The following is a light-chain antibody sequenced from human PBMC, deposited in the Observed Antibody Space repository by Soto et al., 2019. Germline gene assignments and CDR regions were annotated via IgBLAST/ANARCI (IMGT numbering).Light chain of an antibody. V-gene: IGKV3-20*01. CDR1: QSVTNTY. CDR3: QHYGRSPM. Sequence: IVLTQSPGTLSLSPGERATLSCRASQSVTNTYLAWYQQRSGQAPRLLVYATSTRAVGVPDRFTGSGTGTDFTLTISRLEPEDFAVYYCQHYGRSPMFGPGTKVDIK. J-gene: IGKJ1*01. CDR2: ATS.